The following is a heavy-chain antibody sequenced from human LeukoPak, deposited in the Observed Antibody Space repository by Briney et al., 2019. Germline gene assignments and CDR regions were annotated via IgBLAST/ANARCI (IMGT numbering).Heavy chain of an antibody. D-gene: IGHD3-22*01. CDR2: ISSSISTI. J-gene: IGHJ6*02. CDR1: GFTFSSYS. V-gene: IGHV3-48*01. Sequence: PGGSLRLSCAASGFTFSSYSMNWVRQAPGKGLEWVSYISSSISTIYYADSVKGRFTISRDNAKNSLYLQMNSLRAEDTAVYYCARLDSSGYYVSVYYYGMDVWGQGTTVTVSS. CDR3: ARLDSSGYYVSVYYYGMDV.